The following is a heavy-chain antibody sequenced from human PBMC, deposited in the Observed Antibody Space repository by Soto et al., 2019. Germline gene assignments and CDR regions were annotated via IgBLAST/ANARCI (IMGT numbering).Heavy chain of an antibody. CDR1: GGSFSGYY. CDR2: INHSGST. J-gene: IGHJ4*02. V-gene: IGHV4-34*01. Sequence: QVQLQQWGAGLLKPSETLSLTCAVYGGSFSGYYWNWIRQPPGKGLEWIGEINHSGSTNYNPSLKGRVTIPLDPSKNRFPLRLSFMPAADTVVYSCARGKGRNFDSWGRGPRVP. CDR3: ARGKGRNFDS.